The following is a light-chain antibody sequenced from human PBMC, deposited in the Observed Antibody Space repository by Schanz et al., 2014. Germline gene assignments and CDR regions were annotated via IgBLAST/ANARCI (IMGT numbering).Light chain of an antibody. J-gene: IGKJ2*01. CDR2: SAS. CDR1: QSVSSN. CDR3: QQYNDWPVYT. Sequence: SPPPLSFSPFGLPPPSCLSSQSVSSNLAWYQQKPGQAPRLLIYSASIRATGIPARFSGSGSGTEFTLTISSLQSEDFAVYYCQQYNDWPVYTFGQGTKLEIK. V-gene: IGKV3-15*01.